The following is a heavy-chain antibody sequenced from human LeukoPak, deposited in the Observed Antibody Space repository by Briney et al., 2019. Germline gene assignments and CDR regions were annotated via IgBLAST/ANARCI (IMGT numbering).Heavy chain of an antibody. CDR3: TKYIAAADPYCFDY. D-gene: IGHD6-13*01. CDR1: GSTFGDYA. J-gene: IGHJ4*02. CDR2: IRSKAYGGTT. Sequence: GGSLRLSCTASGSTFGDYAMSWFRQAPGKGLEWVGFIRSKAYGGTTEYAASVKDRFTISRDDSRSIAYLQMNSLKIEDTAVYYCTKYIAAADPYCFDYWGQGTLVTVSS. V-gene: IGHV3-49*03.